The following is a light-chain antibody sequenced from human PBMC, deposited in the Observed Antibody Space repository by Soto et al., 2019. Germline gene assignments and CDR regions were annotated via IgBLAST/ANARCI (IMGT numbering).Light chain of an antibody. V-gene: IGLV2-23*01. J-gene: IGLJ1*01. Sequence: PPSSVSWSPGQSITISFTVTSNDVGAYDSVSWYQQHPHKAPQVIIYRGTQRPSGASNRFSASTSGNAASLTISRLQADDEADYFCCSSAPESTYVCGTGTKVTVL. CDR3: CSSAPESTYV. CDR1: SNDVGAYDS. CDR2: RGT.